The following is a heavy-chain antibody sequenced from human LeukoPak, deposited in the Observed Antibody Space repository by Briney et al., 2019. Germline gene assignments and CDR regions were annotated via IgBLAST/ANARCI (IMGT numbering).Heavy chain of an antibody. CDR2: IYSGGST. J-gene: IGHJ4*02. D-gene: IGHD6-19*01. CDR3: ARVAVAVAEDY. Sequence: GGSLRLSCAASGFTVSSNYMSWVRQAPGRGLEWVSVIYSGGSTYYADSVKGRFTISRDNSKNTLYLQMNSLRAEDTAVYYCARVAVAVAEDYWGQGTLVTVSS. V-gene: IGHV3-53*01. CDR1: GFTVSSNY.